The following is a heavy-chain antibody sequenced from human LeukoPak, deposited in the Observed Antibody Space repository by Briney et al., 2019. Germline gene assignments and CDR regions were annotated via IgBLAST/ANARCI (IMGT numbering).Heavy chain of an antibody. CDR3: ATDRDNSGWQKRFGS. CDR2: INQDARQT. V-gene: IGHV3-7*01. CDR1: AFTFSSYA. J-gene: IGHJ4*02. D-gene: IGHD5-12*01. Sequence: PGRSLRLSWPPAAFTFSSYAIDCVRQAAREWRGWVGNINQDARQTNHADSVRGRLPITRDNAKSSLHLEVNWLRAEDTAVYYCATDRDNSGWQKRFGSWGQGTLVTVSS.